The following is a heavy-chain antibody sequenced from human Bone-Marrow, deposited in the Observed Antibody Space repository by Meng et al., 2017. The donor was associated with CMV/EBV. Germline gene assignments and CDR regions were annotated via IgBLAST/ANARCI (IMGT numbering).Heavy chain of an antibody. J-gene: IGHJ6*02. V-gene: IGHV1-2*02. CDR2: VNPNTGVT. Sequence: ASVKGSCKASGYTFTDYVIHWVRQAPGQGLEWMGWVNPNTGVTNYAQKFQGRVTMTRDTSISTAYMELSRLRSDDTAVYICARGGTNYYYYDVDVWGQGTTVTVSS. CDR3: ARGGTNYYYYDVDV. CDR1: GYTFTDYV.